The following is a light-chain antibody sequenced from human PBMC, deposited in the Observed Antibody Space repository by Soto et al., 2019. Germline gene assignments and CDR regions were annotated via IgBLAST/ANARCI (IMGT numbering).Light chain of an antibody. J-gene: IGLJ1*01. V-gene: IGLV2-14*03. CDR2: DVN. CDR1: SSDVGAYNY. CDR3: CSYTTSSTYV. Sequence: QSALTQPASVSGSPGQSIAISCTGTSSDVGAYNYVPWYQQHPGKAPKLMIYDVNNRPSGVSNRLSGSKSGNTASLTISGLQAEDEADYYCCSYTTSSTYVFGTGTKVTVL.